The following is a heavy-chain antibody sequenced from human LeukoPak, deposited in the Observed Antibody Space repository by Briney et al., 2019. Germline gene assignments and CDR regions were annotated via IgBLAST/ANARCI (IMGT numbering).Heavy chain of an antibody. J-gene: IGHJ6*03. Sequence: AAVEVSCKASGYTFTSYGISWVRQAPGQGLEWMGWISAYNGNTNYAQKLQGRVTMTTDTSTSTAYMELRSLRSDDTAVYYCARDQYSGSYYTYYYYYLDVWGKGTTVTVSS. V-gene: IGHV1-18*01. D-gene: IGHD1-26*01. CDR2: ISAYNGNT. CDR1: GYTFTSYG. CDR3: ARDQYSGSYYTYYYYYLDV.